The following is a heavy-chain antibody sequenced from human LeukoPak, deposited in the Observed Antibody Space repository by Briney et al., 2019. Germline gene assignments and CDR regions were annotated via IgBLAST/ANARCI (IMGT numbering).Heavy chain of an antibody. Sequence: SETLSLTCTVSGGSISSGGYYWSWIRQHPGKGLEWIGYIYYSGSTYYNPSLKSRVTISVDTSKNQFSLKLSSVTAADTAVYYCARRPRIAVAGTKDYFDYWGQGTLVTVSS. CDR1: GGSISSGGYY. CDR2: IYYSGST. V-gene: IGHV4-31*03. J-gene: IGHJ4*02. D-gene: IGHD6-19*01. CDR3: ARRPRIAVAGTKDYFDY.